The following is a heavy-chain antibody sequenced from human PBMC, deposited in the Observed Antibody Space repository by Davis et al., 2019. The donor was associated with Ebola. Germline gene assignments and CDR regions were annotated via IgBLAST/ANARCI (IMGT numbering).Heavy chain of an antibody. CDR3: ARESRWYYDSSGYYPEYFQH. CDR2: IIPIFDTR. J-gene: IGHJ1*01. D-gene: IGHD3-22*01. Sequence: AASVQVSCKASGGTFSSHAISWVRQAPGQGLEWMGGIIPIFDTRKYAQKFQGRVTITADESTNTAYLELSSLRSEDTAVYYCARESRWYYDSSGYYPEYFQHWGQGTLVTVSS. V-gene: IGHV1-69*13. CDR1: GGTFSSHA.